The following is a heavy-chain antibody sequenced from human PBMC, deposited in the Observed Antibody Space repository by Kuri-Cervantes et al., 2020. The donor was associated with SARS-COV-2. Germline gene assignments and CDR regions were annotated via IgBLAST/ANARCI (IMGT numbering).Heavy chain of an antibody. V-gene: IGHV3-66*01. D-gene: IGHD6-13*01. CDR3: AKDSFSSSKGFDY. Sequence: GGSLRLSCAASGFTVSSNYMSWVRQAPGKGLEWVSVIYSGGSTYYADSVKGRFTISRDNSKNTLYLQMNSLRAEDTAVYYCAKDSFSSSKGFDYWGQGTLVTVSS. J-gene: IGHJ4*02. CDR1: GFTVSSNY. CDR2: IYSGGST.